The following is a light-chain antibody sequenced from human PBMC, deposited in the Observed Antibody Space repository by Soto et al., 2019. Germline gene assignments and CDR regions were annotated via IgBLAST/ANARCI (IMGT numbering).Light chain of an antibody. Sequence: IGVTPAPLFLPLSPGEPASIPCRASQSPLHRNGDSPLDWYLQKPGQSPRLLSYLASTRASRVPDKFSASGSGTVFTLKISRVEDEDVGIYYCMQALQTPYSFGQGTKLEI. V-gene: IGKV2-28*01. CDR2: LAS. CDR1: QSPLHRNGDSP. J-gene: IGKJ2*01. CDR3: MQALQTPYS.